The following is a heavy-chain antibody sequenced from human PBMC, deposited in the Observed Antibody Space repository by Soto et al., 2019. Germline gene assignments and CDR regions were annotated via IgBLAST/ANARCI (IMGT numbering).Heavy chain of an antibody. J-gene: IGHJ4*02. D-gene: IGHD6-19*01. Sequence: SLRLSCAASGFTFSSYAMSWVRQAPGKGLEWVSAISGSGGSTYYADSVKGRFTISRDNSKNTLYLQMNSLRAEDTAVYYCAKPSYFLYSSGWTGWGQGTLVTVSS. V-gene: IGHV3-23*01. CDR2: ISGSGGST. CDR3: AKPSYFLYSSGWTG. CDR1: GFTFSSYA.